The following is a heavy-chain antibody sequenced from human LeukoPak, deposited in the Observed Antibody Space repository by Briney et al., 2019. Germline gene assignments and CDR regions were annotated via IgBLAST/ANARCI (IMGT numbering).Heavy chain of an antibody. Sequence: SETLSLTCTVSGGSISSYYWSWIRQPPGKGLEWIGSIYYSGSTYYNPSLKSRVTISVDTSKNQFSLKLSSVTAADTAVYYCASLPDVDTAMVTGYYYYMDVWGKGTTVTVSS. V-gene: IGHV4-59*05. CDR1: GGSISSYY. D-gene: IGHD5-18*01. J-gene: IGHJ6*03. CDR2: IYYSGST. CDR3: ASLPDVDTAMVTGYYYYMDV.